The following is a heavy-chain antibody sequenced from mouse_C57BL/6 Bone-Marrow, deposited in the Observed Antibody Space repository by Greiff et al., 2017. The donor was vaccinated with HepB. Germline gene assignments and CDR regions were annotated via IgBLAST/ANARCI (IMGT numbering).Heavy chain of an antibody. V-gene: IGHV3-3*01. CDR2: TFYSGIT. CDR3: ARSYYSNYPAWFAY. Sequence: EVKVEESGPSLVRPSQTLSLTCTVTGFSINSDCYWIWIRQFPGNKLEYIGYTFYSGITYYNPSLESRTYITRDTSKNQFSLKLSSVTTEDTATYYCARSYYSNYPAWFAYWGQGTLVTVSA. CDR1: GFSINSDCY. J-gene: IGHJ3*01. D-gene: IGHD2-5*01.